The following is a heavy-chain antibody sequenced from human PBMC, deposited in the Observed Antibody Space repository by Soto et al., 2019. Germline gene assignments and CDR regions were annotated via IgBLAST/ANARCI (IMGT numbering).Heavy chain of an antibody. CDR1: GYTFTSYG. J-gene: IGHJ3*02. CDR3: ARPYDSSGYAFDI. Sequence: QVQLVQSEAEVKKPGASVKVSCKASGYTFTSYGISWVRQAPGQGLEWMGWISGYNGNTNYAQKLQGRVTMTTDTSTSTGYMVLRSRRSDGTAVYYCARPYDSSGYAFDIWRQCTMVTVSS. CDR2: ISGYNGNT. D-gene: IGHD3-22*01. V-gene: IGHV1-18*01.